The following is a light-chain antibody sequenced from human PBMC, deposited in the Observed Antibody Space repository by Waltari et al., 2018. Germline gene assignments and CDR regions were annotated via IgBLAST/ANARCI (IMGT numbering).Light chain of an antibody. CDR1: SGDIGGYNY. Sequence: QSALTQPASVSGSPGQSITLSCPGTSGDIGGYNYVSWDQQYPGKAPKLIIFEVSYRPSGVSHRFSAPKSGNTASLTISGLQAEDEAHYYCSSYTMTSATAFGTATKVTVL. CDR3: SSYTMTSATA. J-gene: IGLJ1*01. CDR2: EVS. V-gene: IGLV2-14*01.